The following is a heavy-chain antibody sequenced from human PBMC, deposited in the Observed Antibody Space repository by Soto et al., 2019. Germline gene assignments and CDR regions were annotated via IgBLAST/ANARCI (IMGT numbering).Heavy chain of an antibody. J-gene: IGHJ6*02. CDR1: GFTFSSYW. D-gene: IGHD3-3*01. CDR2: INSDGSST. CDR3: ARDLFDFWSGYLYGMDV. V-gene: IGHV3-74*01. Sequence: EVQLLESGGGLVQPGGSLRLSCAASGFTFSSYWMHWVRQAPGKGLVWVSRINSDGSSTSYADSVKGRFTISRDNAKNTLYLQMNSLRAEDTAVYYCARDLFDFWSGYLYGMDVWGQGTTVTVSS.